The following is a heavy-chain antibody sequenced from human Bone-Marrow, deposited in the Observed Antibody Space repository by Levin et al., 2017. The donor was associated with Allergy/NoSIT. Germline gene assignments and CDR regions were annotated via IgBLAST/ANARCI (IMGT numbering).Heavy chain of an antibody. CDR3: ARDSRIVPTKYYFDY. CDR1: GFTFSDYW. V-gene: IGHV3-7*01. CDR2: IKHDGSDK. J-gene: IGHJ4*02. Sequence: SCTASGFTFSDYWMTWVRQAPGKGPEWVAKIKHDGSDKYYVDSVKGRFTISKDNARNSLYLQMNSLRGEDTAVYYCARDSRIVPTKYYFDYWGQGTLVTVSS. D-gene: IGHD5-12*01.